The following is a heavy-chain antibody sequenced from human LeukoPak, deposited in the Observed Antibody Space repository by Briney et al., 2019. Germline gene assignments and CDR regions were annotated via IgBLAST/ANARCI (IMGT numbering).Heavy chain of an antibody. J-gene: IGHJ6*02. V-gene: IGHV4-34*01. D-gene: IGHD3-10*01. Sequence: SETLSLTCTVSGASISSYSWTWIRQPPGKGLEWIGEINHVGSTKYNPSLKSRATMSVDPSKNQFSLRLSAVTAADTAFYYCARGRNNQITMIRGPNHYFGLDFWGQGTTVIVSS. CDR1: GASISSYS. CDR2: INHVGST. CDR3: ARGRNNQITMIRGPNHYFGLDF.